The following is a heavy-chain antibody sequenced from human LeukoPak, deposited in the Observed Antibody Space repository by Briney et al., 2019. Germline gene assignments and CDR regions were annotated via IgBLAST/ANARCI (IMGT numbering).Heavy chain of an antibody. J-gene: IGHJ4*02. CDR3: AKDGRSDLDYFDY. Sequence: PGRSLRLSCAAPGFTFSSYGMPWVRQAPGKGLEWVAVISYDGSNKYYADSVKGRFTISRDNSKNTLYLQMNSLRAEDTAVYYCAKDGRSDLDYFDYWGQGTLVTVSS. V-gene: IGHV3-30*18. CDR2: ISYDGSNK. CDR1: GFTFSSYG.